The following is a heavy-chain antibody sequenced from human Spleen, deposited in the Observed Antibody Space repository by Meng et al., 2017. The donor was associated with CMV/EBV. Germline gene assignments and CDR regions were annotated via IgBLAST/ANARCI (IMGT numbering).Heavy chain of an antibody. V-gene: IGHV4-61*01. CDR3: ARFSGNWFSFDS. D-gene: IGHD1-1*01. CDR1: GGSVRSGSYY. CDR2: IYYSGSS. J-gene: IGHJ4*02. Sequence: CTVSGGSVRSGSYYWGWVRQPPGRGLEWIGYIYYSGSSNYNPSLKSRATISVHSSKTQFSLKVASVTAADTAVYLCARFSGNWFSFDSWGQGTLVTVSS.